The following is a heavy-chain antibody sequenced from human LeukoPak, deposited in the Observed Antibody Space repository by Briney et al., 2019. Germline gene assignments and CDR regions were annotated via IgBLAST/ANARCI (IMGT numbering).Heavy chain of an antibody. Sequence: GSLRLSCAASGFALSSHWMTWVRQVPGRGPEWVANVNRDGSETYYLDSVKGRFTISKDNAKNSLYLQMNSLRAEDTAFYYCAKGGRRQWGNFDFWGQGILVAVSS. CDR3: AKGGRRQWGNFDF. J-gene: IGHJ4*02. CDR2: VNRDGSET. CDR1: GFALSSHW. V-gene: IGHV3-7*03. D-gene: IGHD6-19*01.